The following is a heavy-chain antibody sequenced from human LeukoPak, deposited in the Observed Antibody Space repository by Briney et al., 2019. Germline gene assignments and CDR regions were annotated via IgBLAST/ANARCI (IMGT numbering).Heavy chain of an antibody. D-gene: IGHD3-9*01. Sequence: AGGSLRLSCAASGFSFSHYGMHWVRQAPGKGLEWVSTIGGRGGSTYYADSVKGRFTISRDNSKNTLYLQMNSLRAEDTAVYYCAKQGPDWLRDYYYYMDVWGKGTTVTISS. CDR2: IGGRGGST. CDR1: GFSFSHYG. V-gene: IGHV3-23*01. CDR3: AKQGPDWLRDYYYYMDV. J-gene: IGHJ6*03.